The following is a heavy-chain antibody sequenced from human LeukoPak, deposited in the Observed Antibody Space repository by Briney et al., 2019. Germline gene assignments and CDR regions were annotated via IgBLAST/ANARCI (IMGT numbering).Heavy chain of an antibody. CDR1: GGSISSYY. V-gene: IGHV4-59*01. Sequence: SETLSLTCTVSGGSISSYYWRWIRQPPGKGLEWIGYIYYSGSTNYNPSLKSRVTISVDTSKNQFSLKLSSVTAADTAVYYCARSIVATINPDYWGQGTLVTVSS. J-gene: IGHJ4*02. CDR3: ARSIVATINPDY. CDR2: IYYSGST. D-gene: IGHD5-12*01.